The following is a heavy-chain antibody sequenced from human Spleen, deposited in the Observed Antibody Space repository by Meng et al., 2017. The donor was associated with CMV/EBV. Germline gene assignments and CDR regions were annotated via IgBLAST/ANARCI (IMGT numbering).Heavy chain of an antibody. CDR3: ARGSRAIFGVVILPFDY. Sequence: GSLRLSCAVYGGSFNGYYWSWIRQPPGKGLEWIGEINHSGSTNYNPSLKSRVTISVDTSKKQFSLKLSSVTAADTAVYYCARGSRAIFGVVILPFDYWGQGTLVTVSS. D-gene: IGHD3-3*01. CDR2: INHSGST. CDR1: GGSFNGYY. V-gene: IGHV4-34*01. J-gene: IGHJ4*02.